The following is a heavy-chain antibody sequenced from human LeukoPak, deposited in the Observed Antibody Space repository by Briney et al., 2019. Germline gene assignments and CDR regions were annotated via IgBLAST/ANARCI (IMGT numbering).Heavy chain of an antibody. CDR2: ISYDGSNK. CDR3: ARDDARSSSWYGS. V-gene: IGHV3-30*03. CDR1: GFTFSSYS. J-gene: IGHJ4*02. Sequence: PGGSLRLSCAPSGFTFSSYSMNWVRQAPGKGLEWVAVISYDGSNKYYADSVKGRFTISRDNSKNTLYLQMNSLRAEDTAVYYCARDDARSSSWYGSWGQGTLVTVSS. D-gene: IGHD6-13*01.